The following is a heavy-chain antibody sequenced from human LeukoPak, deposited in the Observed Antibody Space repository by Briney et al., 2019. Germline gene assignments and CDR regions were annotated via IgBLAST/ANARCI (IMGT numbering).Heavy chain of an antibody. CDR3: ARSYDILAPHTYFDY. CDR2: IIPIFGTA. CDR1: GGTFSSYA. Sequence: SVKVSCKASGGTFSSYAISWVRQAPGQVLEWMGGIIPIFGTANYAQKFQGRVTITADESTSTAYMELSSLRSEDTAVYYCARSYDILAPHTYFDYWGQGTLVTVSS. V-gene: IGHV1-69*13. J-gene: IGHJ4*02. D-gene: IGHD3-9*01.